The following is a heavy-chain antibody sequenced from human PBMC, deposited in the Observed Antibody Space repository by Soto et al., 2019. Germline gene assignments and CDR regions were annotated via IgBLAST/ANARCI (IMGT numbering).Heavy chain of an antibody. V-gene: IGHV4-31*01. CDR2: IYYSGST. J-gene: IGHJ5*02. CDR3: AREPSP. Sequence: QVQLQESGPGLVKPSQTLSLTCTVSGASISSGGYYWGWIRQHPGKGLEWIGYIYYSGSTYYNPSLKSVIATSVATSKKQFSLKLSSVTADDTAVYYCAREPSPWGQGTLVTVSS. CDR1: GASISSGGYY.